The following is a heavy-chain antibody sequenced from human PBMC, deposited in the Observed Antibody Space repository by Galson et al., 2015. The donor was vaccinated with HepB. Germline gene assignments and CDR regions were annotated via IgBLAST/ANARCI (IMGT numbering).Heavy chain of an antibody. CDR1: GYTFTSYG. V-gene: IGHV1-18*04. Sequence: SVKVSCKASGYTFTSYGISWVRQAPGQGLEWMGWISAYNGNTNYAQKLQGRVTMTTDTSTSTAYMELRSLRSDDTAVYYCARDRPLYGDYPPLYDYWGQGTLVTVSS. J-gene: IGHJ4*02. D-gene: IGHD4-17*01. CDR2: ISAYNGNT. CDR3: ARDRPLYGDYPPLYDY.